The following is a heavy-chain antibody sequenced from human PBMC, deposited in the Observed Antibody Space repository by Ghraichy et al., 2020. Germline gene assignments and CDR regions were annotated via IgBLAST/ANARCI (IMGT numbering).Heavy chain of an antibody. CDR1: GFTFSSYA. D-gene: IGHD2-15*01. CDR3: GPYCSGGSCFLFDY. CDR2: ISVSGGST. Sequence: GSLRLSCAASGFTFSSYAMSWVRQAPGKGLEWVSAISVSGGSTYFADSVKGRFTISRDNSKNTLYLQMNSLRAEDTAVYYCGPYCSGGSCFLFDYRGQGTLVTVSS. V-gene: IGHV3-23*01. J-gene: IGHJ4*02.